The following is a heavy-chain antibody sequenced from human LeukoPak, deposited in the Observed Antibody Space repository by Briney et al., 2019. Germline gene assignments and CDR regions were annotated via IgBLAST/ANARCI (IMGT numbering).Heavy chain of an antibody. V-gene: IGHV4-4*02. D-gene: IGHD2-21*02. CDR1: GGSISSSNW. Sequence: PSGTLSLTCAVSGGSISSSNWWSWVRQPPGKGLEWIGEIYHSGSTNYNPSLKSRVTISLDTSKNQFSLKLSSVTAADTAVYYCARARPYCGGDCYSGIGNWGQGTLVTVSS. CDR2: IYHSGST. CDR3: ARARPYCGGDCYSGIGN. J-gene: IGHJ4*02.